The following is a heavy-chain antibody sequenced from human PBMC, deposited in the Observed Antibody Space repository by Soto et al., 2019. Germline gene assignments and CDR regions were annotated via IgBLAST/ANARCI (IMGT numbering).Heavy chain of an antibody. D-gene: IGHD3-10*01. J-gene: IGHJ6*02. CDR1: GFTFSSYG. CDR3: AKATMVRGRWAGMDV. Sequence: GGSLRLSCAASGFTFSSYGMHWVRQAPGKGLEWVAVISYDGSNKYYADSVKGRFTISRDNSKNTLYLQMNSLRAEDTAVYYCAKATMVRGRWAGMDVWGQGTTVTVSS. V-gene: IGHV3-30*18. CDR2: ISYDGSNK.